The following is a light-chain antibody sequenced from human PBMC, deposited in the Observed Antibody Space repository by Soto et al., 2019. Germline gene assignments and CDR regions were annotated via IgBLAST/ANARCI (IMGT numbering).Light chain of an antibody. CDR2: AAA. J-gene: IGKJ1*01. CDR3: PQSYSNPLN. CDR1: QSISSY. V-gene: IGKV1-39*01. Sequence: DIQMTQSPFSLSSSVGDRVTITCRASQSISSYLNWYQQKPGKAPKLLIYAAASLQSGVPSRFSGNGSATYLTVTISSLETADFETYYWPQSYSNPLNFSQRRNVEI.